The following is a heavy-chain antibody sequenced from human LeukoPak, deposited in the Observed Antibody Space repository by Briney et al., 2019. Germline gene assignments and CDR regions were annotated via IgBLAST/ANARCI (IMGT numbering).Heavy chain of an antibody. Sequence: GGSLRLSCVASGFTFSSFGMHWVRQAPGKGLDWVAFISYDGSNKYYADSVKGRFTISRDNSKNTLYLQMNSLRAEDTAVYYCARAHYDSRVPYFDYWGQGTLVTVSS. CDR3: ARAHYDSRVPYFDY. J-gene: IGHJ4*02. CDR1: GFTFSSFG. D-gene: IGHD3-22*01. V-gene: IGHV3-30*03. CDR2: ISYDGSNK.